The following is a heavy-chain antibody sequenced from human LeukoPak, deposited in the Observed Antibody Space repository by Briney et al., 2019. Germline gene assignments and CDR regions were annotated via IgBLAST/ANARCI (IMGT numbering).Heavy chain of an antibody. CDR2: ISAYNGNT. J-gene: IGHJ6*03. CDR1: GYTFTSYG. V-gene: IGHV1-18*01. Sequence: ASVKVSCKASGYTFTSYGISWVRQAPGQGLERMGWISAYNGNTNYAQKLQGRVTMTTDTSTSTAYMELRSLRSDDTAVYYCARDLAYYGSGSYYGYYYYYMDVWGKGTTVTISS. D-gene: IGHD3-10*01. CDR3: ARDLAYYGSGSYYGYYYYYMDV.